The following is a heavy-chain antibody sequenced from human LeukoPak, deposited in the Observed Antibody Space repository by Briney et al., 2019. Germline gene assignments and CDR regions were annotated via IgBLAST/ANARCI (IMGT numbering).Heavy chain of an antibody. D-gene: IGHD1-26*01. V-gene: IGHV3-21*04. J-gene: IGHJ4*02. Sequence: GGSLRLSCAASAFSLNAYNMNWVRQAPGKGLEWVSSISYTGTYIYYADSVKGRFTISRGNAQNSLYLQMNSLRAEDTAIYYCVRDRGTYRPIDYWGQGTLVTVSS. CDR2: ISYTGTYI. CDR3: VRDRGTYRPIDY. CDR1: AFSLNAYN.